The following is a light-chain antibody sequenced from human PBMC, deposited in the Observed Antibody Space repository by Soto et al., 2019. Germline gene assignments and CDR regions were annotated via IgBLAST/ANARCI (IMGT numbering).Light chain of an antibody. CDR1: QSVNSN. V-gene: IGKV3-15*01. CDR2: GAS. CDR3: QQYNNWPRT. Sequence: EIVMTQSPATLSVSPGDRATLSCRASQSVNSNLAWYQQKPGQAPRLLIYGASTRATGFPARFSGSGSGTEFTLTISSLQSEDFAVYYCQQYNNWPRTFGQGTKVDIK. J-gene: IGKJ1*01.